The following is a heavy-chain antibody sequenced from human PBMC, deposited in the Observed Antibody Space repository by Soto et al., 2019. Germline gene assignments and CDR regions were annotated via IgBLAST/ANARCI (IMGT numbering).Heavy chain of an antibody. CDR2: IYYSGST. Sequence: SETLSLTCTVSGGSISYYYWSWIRQSPAKRLEWIGYIYYSGSTAYNPSLKNRVTMSVDTYKNQFSLKLTSVTAADTAVYYCARHSSVTPSFDYWGQGTLVTVSS. CDR1: GGSISYYY. V-gene: IGHV4-59*08. CDR3: ARHSSVTPSFDY. D-gene: IGHD4-17*01. J-gene: IGHJ4*02.